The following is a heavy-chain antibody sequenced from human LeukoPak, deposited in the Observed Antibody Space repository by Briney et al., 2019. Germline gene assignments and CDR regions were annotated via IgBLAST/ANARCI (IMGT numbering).Heavy chain of an antibody. Sequence: SETLSLTCTVSGGSISSYYWSWIRQPPGKGLEWIGYIYYSGSTNYNPSLKSRVTISVDPSKNQFSLSLSSVTAADTAVYYCARQTEYDILTGYYRGTHPFDYWGQGTLVTVSS. CDR2: IYYSGST. D-gene: IGHD3-9*01. V-gene: IGHV4-59*08. J-gene: IGHJ4*02. CDR3: ARQTEYDILTGYYRGTHPFDY. CDR1: GGSISSYY.